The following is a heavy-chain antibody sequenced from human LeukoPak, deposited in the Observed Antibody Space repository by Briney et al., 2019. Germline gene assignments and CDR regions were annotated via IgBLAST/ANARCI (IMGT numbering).Heavy chain of an antibody. D-gene: IGHD3-10*01. J-gene: IGHJ5*01. CDR3: AKGSSPDYYGSGRFDS. CDR2: ISGSGGST. V-gene: IGHV3-23*01. Sequence: GGSLRLSCAASGFTFSNYVMSWVRRAPEKGLQWVSSISGSGGSTYYADSVKGRFTISRDSSKNTVYLQMNSLRAEDTAVYFCAKGSSPDYYGSGRFDSWGQGILATVSS. CDR1: GFTFSNYV.